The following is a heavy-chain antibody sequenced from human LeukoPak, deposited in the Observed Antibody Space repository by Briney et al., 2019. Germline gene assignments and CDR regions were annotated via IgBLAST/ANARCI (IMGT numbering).Heavy chain of an antibody. D-gene: IGHD3-10*01. Sequence: SETLSLTCTVSGGSISSGDYYWSWIRQPPGKGLEWIGYISSSGRTYYEPSLKSRFTVSMYTSKNQFSLKVSSVTAADTAVFYCARGQYGSGIAYWGQGTLVTVSS. J-gene: IGHJ4*02. V-gene: IGHV4-30-4*01. CDR3: ARGQYGSGIAY. CDR1: GGSISSGDYY. CDR2: ISSSGRT.